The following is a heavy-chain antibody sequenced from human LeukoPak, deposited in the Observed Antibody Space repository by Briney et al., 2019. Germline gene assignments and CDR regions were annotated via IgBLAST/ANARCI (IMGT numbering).Heavy chain of an antibody. CDR2: IWYDGSDK. CDR1: GFTFSNYG. Sequence: GGSLRLSCAASGFTFSNYGMHWVRQAPGKGLEWVAVIWYDGSDKYYADSVKGRFTISRDNSQNTLYLQMNSLRAEDTAVYYCAKASELGRGYFHYWGQGTLVTVSS. J-gene: IGHJ4*02. V-gene: IGHV3-33*06. CDR3: AKASELGRGYFHY. D-gene: IGHD7-27*01.